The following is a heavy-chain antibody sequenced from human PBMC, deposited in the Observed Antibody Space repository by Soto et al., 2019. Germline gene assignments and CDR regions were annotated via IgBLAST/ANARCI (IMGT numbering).Heavy chain of an antibody. CDR1: GGSVTSSDFY. Sequence: QVQLQESGPGLVKPSQTLSLTCSVSGGSVTSSDFYWSWLRQPPGKGLEWIGYIYYSENSYYGPSRGSRVSISLDTSKNLFSLSLTSVTAADTAVYYCASKKVYCSRSVCFTPNRLDFWGRGSLVTVSS. J-gene: IGHJ4*02. CDR3: ASKKVYCSRSVCFTPNRLDF. V-gene: IGHV4-30-4*01. CDR2: IYYSENS. D-gene: IGHD2-2*02.